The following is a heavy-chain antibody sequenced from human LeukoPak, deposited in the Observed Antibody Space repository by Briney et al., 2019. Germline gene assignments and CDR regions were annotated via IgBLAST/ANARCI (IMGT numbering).Heavy chain of an antibody. CDR1: GGSIRSNNHY. CDR3: ARVSEGADFDY. CDR2: IYYSGST. J-gene: IGHJ4*02. D-gene: IGHD4/OR15-4a*01. Sequence: PSETLSLTCAVSGGSIRSNNHYWGWIRQPPGKGLEWIGSIYYSGSTYYNPSLKSRVTISVDTSKNQFSLKLSSVTAADTAVYYCARVSEGADFDYWGQGTLVTVSS. V-gene: IGHV4-39*07.